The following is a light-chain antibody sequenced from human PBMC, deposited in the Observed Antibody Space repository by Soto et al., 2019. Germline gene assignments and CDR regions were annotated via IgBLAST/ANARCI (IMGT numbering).Light chain of an antibody. Sequence: QTVVTQEPSFSVSPGGTVTVTCGLTSGSVSTGYYPSWYQQTPGQPPRTLIYDTNTLSSGVPDRFSGSILGNKAALTITGAQADDESDYYCALYLGSAVWVFGGGTQLTVL. CDR2: DTN. CDR3: ALYLGSAVWV. J-gene: IGLJ3*02. V-gene: IGLV8-61*01. CDR1: SGSVSTGYY.